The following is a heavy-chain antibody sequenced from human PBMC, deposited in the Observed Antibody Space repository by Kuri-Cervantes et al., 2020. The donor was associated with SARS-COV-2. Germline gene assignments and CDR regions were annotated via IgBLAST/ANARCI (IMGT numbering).Heavy chain of an antibody. CDR3: ARDPTGLQYYFDY. Sequence: GSLRLSCAVSGYSISSGYYWGWIRQPPGKGLEWIGYIYYSGSTNYNPSLKSRVTISVDTSKNQFSLKLSSVTAADTAVYYCARDPTGLQYYFDYWGQGTLVTVSS. V-gene: IGHV4-38-2*02. D-gene: IGHD4-11*01. CDR2: IYYSGST. CDR1: GYSISSGYY. J-gene: IGHJ4*02.